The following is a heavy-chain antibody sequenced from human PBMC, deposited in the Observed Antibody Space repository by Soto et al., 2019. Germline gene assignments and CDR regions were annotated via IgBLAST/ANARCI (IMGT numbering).Heavy chain of an antibody. Sequence: QVHLVQPGAEVTKPGASVKVSCEASEYIFTNHEINWVRQATGQGLEWMGWMHPKSGNTGCAQKFQGRVTMTRNTSISTAYMELSSLTSDDTAIYFCASQGYSFDNSDDSTFFDSWGQGTLVTVSS. CDR3: ASQGYSFDNSDDSTFFDS. D-gene: IGHD2-15*01. J-gene: IGHJ4*02. CDR2: MHPKSGNT. CDR1: EYIFTNHE. V-gene: IGHV1-8*01.